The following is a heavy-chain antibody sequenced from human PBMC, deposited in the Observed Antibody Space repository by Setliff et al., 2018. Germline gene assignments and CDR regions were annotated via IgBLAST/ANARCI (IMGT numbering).Heavy chain of an antibody. J-gene: IGHJ4*02. CDR2: ISSDGSSK. CDR3: ARDAKIVVVHNPYYFDQ. V-gene: IGHV3-30*19. CDR1: GFTFSNYG. Sequence: GGSLRLSCVASGFTFSNYGMHWVRQAPGKGLEWVAVISSDGSSKNYADSLEGRFTISRDNSRNTLYLQISGLRAEDTAVYYCARDAKIVVVHNPYYFDQWGQGTLVTVSS. D-gene: IGHD3-22*01.